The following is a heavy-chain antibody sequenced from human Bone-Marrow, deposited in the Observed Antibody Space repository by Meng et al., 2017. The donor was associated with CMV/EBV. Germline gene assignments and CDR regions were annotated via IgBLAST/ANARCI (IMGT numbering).Heavy chain of an antibody. CDR1: GFTFSSYW. V-gene: IGHV3-30*02. J-gene: IGHJ4*02. D-gene: IGHD3-3*01. Sequence: GGSLRLSCAASGFTFSSYWMSWVRQAPGKGLEWVAFIRNDGSDKYYADSVKGRFTISRDNSKNMLYMQMNSLRAEDAAVYYCAKDKGLRFLECFSVGGQGTLVTVSS. CDR3: AKDKGLRFLECFSV. CDR2: IRNDGSDK.